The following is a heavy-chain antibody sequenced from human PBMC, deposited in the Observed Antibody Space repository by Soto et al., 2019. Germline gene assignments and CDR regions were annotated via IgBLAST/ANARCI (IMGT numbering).Heavy chain of an antibody. CDR1: GFIFGSYG. CDR3: ARDRGRISTLVFFDY. Sequence: EVQLVESGGGLVQPGGSLRLSCAASGFIFGSYGMNWVRQAPGKGLEWGLYISSSSSTIYSADSVKGRFTISRDNAKNSLYLQMNSLRAEDTAVYYCARDRGRISTLVFFDYCGQGTLVTVSS. V-gene: IGHV3-48*01. CDR2: ISSSSSTI. J-gene: IGHJ4*02. D-gene: IGHD3-16*01.